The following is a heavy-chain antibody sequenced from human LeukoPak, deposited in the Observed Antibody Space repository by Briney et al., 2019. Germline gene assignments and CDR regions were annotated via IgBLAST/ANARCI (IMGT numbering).Heavy chain of an antibody. CDR1: GGSFSGDY. CDR2: INHSGST. CDR3: ARRVKLRTGYTGFDY. Sequence: SETLSITCAVYGGSFSGDYWSWIRQPPGKGLEWIGEINHSGSTNYNPSLKSRVTISVHTSKNQFSLKLSSVTAADTAVYYCARRVKLRTGYTGFDYWGQGTLVTVSS. J-gene: IGHJ4*02. D-gene: IGHD3/OR15-3a*01. V-gene: IGHV4-34*01.